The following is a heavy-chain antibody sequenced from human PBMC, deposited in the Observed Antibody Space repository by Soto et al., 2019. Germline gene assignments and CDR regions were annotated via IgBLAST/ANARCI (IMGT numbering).Heavy chain of an antibody. J-gene: IGHJ5*02. Sequence: GASVKVSCKASGYTFTSYGISWVRQAPGQGLEWMGWISAYNGNTNYAQKLQGRVTITTDTSASTAYMELSSLRSDDTAVYYCARPRNYGPFDPWGQGTLVTVSS. D-gene: IGHD4-17*01. CDR1: GYTFTSYG. V-gene: IGHV1-18*01. CDR3: ARPRNYGPFDP. CDR2: ISAYNGNT.